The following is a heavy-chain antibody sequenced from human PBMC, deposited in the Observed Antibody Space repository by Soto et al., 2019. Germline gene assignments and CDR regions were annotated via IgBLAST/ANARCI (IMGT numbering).Heavy chain of an antibody. CDR1: GGSISSNSYY. D-gene: IGHD3-9*01. CDR2: LFYSGAT. V-gene: IGHV4-39*01. Sequence: SETLSLTCTVSGGSISSNSYYWDWIRQPPGKGLEWIGSLFYSGATYHNPSLQSRVTISVDTSKNQFSLHLSSVTAADTAVYYCARLTEQYGMDVWGQGTTVTVSS. CDR3: ARLTEQYGMDV. J-gene: IGHJ6*02.